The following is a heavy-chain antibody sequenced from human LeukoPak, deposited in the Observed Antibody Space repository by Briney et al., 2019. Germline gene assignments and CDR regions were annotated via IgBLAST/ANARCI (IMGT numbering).Heavy chain of an antibody. CDR3: ARGLPPNYYDSSGYSGGYFDY. CDR1: GGSFSGYY. D-gene: IGHD3-22*01. V-gene: IGHV4-34*01. CDR2: INHSGST. Sequence: SETLSLTCAVYGGSFSGYYWSWIRQPPGKGLERIGEINHSGSTNYNPSLKSRVTISVDTSKNQFSLKLSSVTAADTAVYYCARGLPPNYYDSSGYSGGYFDYWGQGTLVTVSS. J-gene: IGHJ4*02.